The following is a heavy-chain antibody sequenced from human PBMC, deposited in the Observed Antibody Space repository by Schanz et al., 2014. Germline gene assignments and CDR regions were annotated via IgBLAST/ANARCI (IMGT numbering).Heavy chain of an antibody. V-gene: IGHV3-72*01. CDR3: FSMHYGNSGY. CDR2: VRNRRNSDII. Sequence: EVQLVESGGGLIQPGGSLRLSCAASGFTVSDHYMDWVRQAPGKGLEWLGRVRNRRNSDIIEYAASVEGRFTISRDESKNSVYLQMNSLQTDDTAVYYCFSMHYGNSGYWGQGTLVTVSS. D-gene: IGHD1-7*01. J-gene: IGHJ4*02. CDR1: GFTVSDHY.